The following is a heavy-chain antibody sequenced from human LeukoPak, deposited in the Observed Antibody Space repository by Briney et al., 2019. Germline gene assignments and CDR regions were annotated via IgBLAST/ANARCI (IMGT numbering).Heavy chain of an antibody. V-gene: IGHV1-2*02. CDR3: ARAYYYDISGPISAFDL. J-gene: IGHJ3*01. D-gene: IGHD3-22*01. CDR2: INPHSGDT. CDR1: GYTFTVYF. Sequence: ASVKVSCKASGYTFTVYFLHWMRQAPGQGLELLGWINPHSGDTKYEQKFQGRVTMTRDTSITTAYMQLNSLTSDDTALYYCARAYYYDISGPISAFDLRGQGTMVTVSS.